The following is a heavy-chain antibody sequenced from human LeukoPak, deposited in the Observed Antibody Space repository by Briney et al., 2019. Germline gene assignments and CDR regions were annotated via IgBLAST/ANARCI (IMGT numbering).Heavy chain of an antibody. CDR1: GFTFSSYW. CDR3: ARGSTPAY. V-gene: IGHV3-74*01. D-gene: IGHD2/OR15-2a*01. J-gene: IGHJ4*02. Sequence: GGSLRLSCAASGFTFSSYWMHWVRQAPGKGLVGVSRINSDGSSTSYADSVKGRFTISRDNAKNTLYLQMNSLRAEDTAVYYCARGSTPAYWGEGTLVTVSS. CDR2: INSDGSST.